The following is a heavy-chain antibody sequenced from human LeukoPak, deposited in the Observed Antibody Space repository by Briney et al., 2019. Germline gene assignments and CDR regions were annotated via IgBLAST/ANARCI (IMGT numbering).Heavy chain of an antibody. CDR2: IIPVFATA. CDR3: ASSGILELASPLFDY. V-gene: IGHV1-69*05. D-gene: IGHD3/OR15-3a*01. J-gene: IGHJ4*02. Sequence: ASVKVSCKASGGTFTSLPITWVRQAPGQGLEWMGGIIPVFATANYAQKFQGRVTITTDESTSTAYMELTSLRSEDTAVYYCASSGILELASPLFDYWGQGTLVNVSS. CDR1: GGTFTSLP.